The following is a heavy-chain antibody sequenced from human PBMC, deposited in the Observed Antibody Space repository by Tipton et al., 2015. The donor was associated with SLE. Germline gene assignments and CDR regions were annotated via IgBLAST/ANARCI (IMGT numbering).Heavy chain of an antibody. CDR1: GFTFGDYA. Sequence: SLRLSCTASGFTFGDYAMSWVRQAPGKGLEWVGFIRSKAYGGTTEYAASVKGRFTISRDDSKSIAYLQMNSLKTEDTAVCYCTSGFGGFEWVARHWGQGTLVTVSS. CDR3: TSGFGGFEWVARH. CDR2: IRSKAYGGTT. V-gene: IGHV3-49*04. J-gene: IGHJ1*01. D-gene: IGHD3-9*01.